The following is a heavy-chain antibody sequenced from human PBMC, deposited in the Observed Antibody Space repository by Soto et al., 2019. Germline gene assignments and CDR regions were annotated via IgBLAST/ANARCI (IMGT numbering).Heavy chain of an antibody. CDR2: ISWNSGSI. CDR3: AKDIVEGYSGRYYYYYMDV. CDR1: GFTFDDYA. D-gene: IGHD5-12*01. J-gene: IGHJ6*03. V-gene: IGHV3-9*01. Sequence: GGSLRLSCAASGFTFDDYAMHWVRQAPGKGLEWVSGISWNSGSIGYADSVKGRFTISRDNAKNSLYLQMNSLRAEDTALYYCAKDIVEGYSGRYYYYYMDVWGKGTTVTVSS.